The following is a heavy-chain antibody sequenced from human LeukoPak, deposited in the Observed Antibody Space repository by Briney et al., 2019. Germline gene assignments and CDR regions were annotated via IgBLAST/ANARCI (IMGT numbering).Heavy chain of an antibody. CDR1: GGSISSGSYY. J-gene: IGHJ4*02. CDR3: ARDAYYYGSGSAPFDY. CDR2: IYTSGST. Sequence: SETLSLTCTDSGGSISSGSYYWSWIRQPAGKGLEWIGRIYTSGSTNYNPSLKSRVTISVDTSKNQFSLKLSSVTAADTAVYYCARDAYYYGSGSAPFDYWGQGTLVTVSS. D-gene: IGHD3-10*01. V-gene: IGHV4-61*02.